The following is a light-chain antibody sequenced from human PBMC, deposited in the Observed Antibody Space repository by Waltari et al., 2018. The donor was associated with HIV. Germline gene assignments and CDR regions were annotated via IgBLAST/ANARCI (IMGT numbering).Light chain of an antibody. CDR1: SNNVGNQG. V-gene: IGLV10-54*01. J-gene: IGLJ3*02. Sequence: QAGLTQPPSVSKGLGQTATLTCTGNSNNVGNQGAAWLQQHQGHPPKHVSSRIHNRPSGISDRLSASRSGNTASLTVTGLQPEDEADYYCAAWETSLGVWVFGGGTRLTVL. CDR2: RIH. CDR3: AAWETSLGVWV.